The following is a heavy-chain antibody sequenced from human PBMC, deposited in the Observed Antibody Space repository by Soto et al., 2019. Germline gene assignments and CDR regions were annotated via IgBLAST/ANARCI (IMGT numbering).Heavy chain of an antibody. CDR1: GGTFSSYA. V-gene: IGHV1-69*05. CDR3: ASPGGSYYGGVVC. Sequence: QVQLVQSGAEVKKPGSSVKVSCKASGGTFSSYAISWVRQAPGQGLEWMGGIIPIFGTADYAQKFQGRVTXTXDXXTSTAYMELNSLRSEDTAVYYCASPGGSYYGGVVCWGQGTVVTVSS. D-gene: IGHD1-26*01. J-gene: IGHJ4*02. CDR2: IIPIFGTA.